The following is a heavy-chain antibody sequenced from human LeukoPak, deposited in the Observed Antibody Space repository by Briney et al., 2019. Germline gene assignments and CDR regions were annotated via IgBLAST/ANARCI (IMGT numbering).Heavy chain of an antibody. V-gene: IGHV3-21*01. Sequence: GGSLRLSCAASGFTFSSYSMNWVRQAPGKGLEWVSSISGSSSYINYADSVKGRFTISRDNAQNSLFLQLNSLRAEDTAVYYCARDPYSSGWYKDAFDIWGQGTMVAVSS. CDR3: ARDPYSSGWYKDAFDI. CDR1: GFTFSSYS. CDR2: ISGSSSYI. J-gene: IGHJ3*02. D-gene: IGHD6-19*01.